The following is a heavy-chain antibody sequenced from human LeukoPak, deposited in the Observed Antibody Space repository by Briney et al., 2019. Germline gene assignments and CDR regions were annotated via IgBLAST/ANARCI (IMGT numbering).Heavy chain of an antibody. CDR2: ISYSGST. D-gene: IGHD1-14*01. J-gene: IGHJ5*02. CDR1: GGSISSSSWY. V-gene: IGHV4-39*02. Sequence: SETLSLTCTVSGGSISSSSWYWSWIRQPPGKGLEWIGSISYSGSTYDNPSLKSRVTKSVDTSKNQFSLKLSSVTAADTAVYYCVREGATGGTYNWFDPWGQGTLVTVSS. CDR3: VREGATGGTYNWFDP.